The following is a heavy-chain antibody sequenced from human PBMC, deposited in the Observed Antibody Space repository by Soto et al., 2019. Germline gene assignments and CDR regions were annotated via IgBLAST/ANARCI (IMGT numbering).Heavy chain of an antibody. J-gene: IGHJ6*02. CDR2: ISYDGSNK. Sequence: GGSLRLSCAASGFTFSSYAMHWVRQAPGKGLEWVAVISYDGSNKYYADSVKGRFTISRDNSKNTLYLQMNSLRAEDTAVYYCARDPRRQQLVRYYYYGMDVWGQGTTVTVSS. CDR3: ARDPRRQQLVRYYYYGMDV. CDR1: GFTFSSYA. V-gene: IGHV3-30-3*01. D-gene: IGHD6-13*01.